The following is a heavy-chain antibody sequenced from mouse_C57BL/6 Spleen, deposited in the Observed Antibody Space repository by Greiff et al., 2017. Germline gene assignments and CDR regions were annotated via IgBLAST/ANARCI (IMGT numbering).Heavy chain of an antibody. CDR2: IDPETGGT. D-gene: IGHD2-3*01. J-gene: IGHJ4*01. Sequence: VQLKESGAELVRPGASVTLSCKASGYTFTDYEMHWVKQTPVHGLEWIGAIDPETGGTAYNQKFKGKAILTADKSSSTAYMELRSLTSEDSAVYYCTRSLDGYLYAMDYWGQGTSVTVSS. V-gene: IGHV1-15*01. CDR3: TRSLDGYLYAMDY. CDR1: GYTFTDYE.